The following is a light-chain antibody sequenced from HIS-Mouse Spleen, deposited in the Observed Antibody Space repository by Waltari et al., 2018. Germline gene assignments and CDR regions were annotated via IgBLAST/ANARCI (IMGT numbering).Light chain of an antibody. CDR2: EGS. V-gene: IGLV2-23*01. CDR3: CSYAGSSTLV. J-gene: IGLJ3*02. CDR1: SSDVGRYNL. Sequence: QSALTQPASVSGSPGQSITISCTGTSSDVGRYNLVSWYQQPPGKAPKLMIYEGSKRPSGVSNRSSGSKSGNTASLTISGLQAEDEADYYCCSYAGSSTLVFGGGTKLTVL.